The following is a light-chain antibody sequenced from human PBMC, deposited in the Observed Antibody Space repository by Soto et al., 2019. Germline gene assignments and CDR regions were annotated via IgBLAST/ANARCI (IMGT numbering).Light chain of an antibody. Sequence: EIVMTQSPATLSVSPGERATLSCRASESVSGNLAWYQQKPGQAPRLLIYDTASRATAIPARFSGSGSGTEFTLTISSLQSEDFAVYYCQQYSKWPTFGQRTRLEIK. J-gene: IGKJ5*01. CDR3: QQYSKWPT. V-gene: IGKV3-15*01. CDR1: ESVSGN. CDR2: DTA.